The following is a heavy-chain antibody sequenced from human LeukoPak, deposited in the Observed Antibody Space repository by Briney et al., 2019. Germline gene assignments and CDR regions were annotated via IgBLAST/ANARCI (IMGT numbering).Heavy chain of an antibody. Sequence: SVTVSCKATVYTFTSYDINWVRQATAQGLEWMGWRNLNSGNTGYAQHFQGRVTMTRSTSINTAYMELSSLRSEDTAVYYCARSPSPDYVWGSYRRRDYFDYWGQGNLVTVSS. D-gene: IGHD3-16*02. CDR3: ARSPSPDYVWGSYRRRDYFDY. V-gene: IGHV1-8*01. CDR2: RNLNSGNT. J-gene: IGHJ4*02. CDR1: VYTFTSYD.